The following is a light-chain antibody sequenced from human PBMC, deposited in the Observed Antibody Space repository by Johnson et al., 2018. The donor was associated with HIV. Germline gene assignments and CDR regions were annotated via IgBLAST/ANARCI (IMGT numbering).Light chain of an antibody. Sequence: QSVLTQPPSVSAAPGQKVTISCSGSSSNIGNNYVSWYQLLPGTAPKLLIYDNNKRPSGIPDRFSGSKSGTSATLGITGLQTGDEADYYCGPWASSLRAYNYGFGSGTKVTVL. CDR1: SSNIGNNY. CDR2: DNN. J-gene: IGLJ1*01. CDR3: GPWASSLRAYNYG. V-gene: IGLV1-51*01.